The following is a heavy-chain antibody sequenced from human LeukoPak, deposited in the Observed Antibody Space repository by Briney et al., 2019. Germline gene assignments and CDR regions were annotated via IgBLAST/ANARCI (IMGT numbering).Heavy chain of an antibody. V-gene: IGHV4-38-2*01. J-gene: IGHJ6*03. CDR1: GGSFSGYY. CDR2: IYHSGST. D-gene: IGHD2-15*01. Sequence: SETLSLTCAVSGGSFSGYYWGWSRHRPRKGLEWIGSIYHSGSTYYNTSRKSRVPISVDTSKNQFSLKLSSVTAAATAVYYCARAEYYCSGGICYLRDYYYYMDAWGKGTTVTVS. CDR3: ARAEYYCSGGICYLRDYYYYMDA.